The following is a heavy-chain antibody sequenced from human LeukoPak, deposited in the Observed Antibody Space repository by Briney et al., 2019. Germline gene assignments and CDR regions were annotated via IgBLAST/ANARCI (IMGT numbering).Heavy chain of an antibody. Sequence: ASVKVSCKASGYTFTNYYVHWLRQAPGQGLEWMRIINPSGGSASYAQNFQGRVTMTRDMSTSTVYMELSSLRSEDTAVYYCARGIRTYYEILTGLDYWGQGKLVTVSS. J-gene: IGHJ4*02. CDR2: INPSGGSA. CDR1: GYTFTNYY. V-gene: IGHV1-46*01. CDR3: ARGIRTYYEILTGLDY. D-gene: IGHD3-9*01.